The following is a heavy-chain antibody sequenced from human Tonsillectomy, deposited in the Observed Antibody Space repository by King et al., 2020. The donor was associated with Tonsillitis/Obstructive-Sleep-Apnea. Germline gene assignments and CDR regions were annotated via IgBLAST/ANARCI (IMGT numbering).Heavy chain of an antibody. V-gene: IGHV1-69*04. D-gene: IGHD2-2*01. J-gene: IGHJ6*03. CDR1: GGTFNSYV. CDR3: GREEVGLPAANRIDYYYYMDV. Sequence: QLVQSGAEVKKPGSSVKVSCKASGGTFNSYVISWVRQAPGQGLEWMGRIIPIFDIANYAQKFQGRVTITADKSTNTAYMELSSLRSEDTAVYYCGREEVGLPAANRIDYYYYMDVWGKGTTFTVSS. CDR2: IIPIFDIA.